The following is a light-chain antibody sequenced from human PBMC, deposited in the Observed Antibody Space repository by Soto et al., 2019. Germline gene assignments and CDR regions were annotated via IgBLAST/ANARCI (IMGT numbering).Light chain of an antibody. CDR3: CSYGGRVNLV. CDR1: ASDVGGYNY. J-gene: IGLJ3*02. V-gene: IGLV2-8*01. Sequence: QSALAQPPSASGSPGQSVTISCTGTASDVGGYNYVSWFQHHPGNAPKLIIYEVTKRPSGVPDRFSGSTSGNTASLTVSGLQVEDEAEYYRCSYGGRVNLVFGGGTKLTVL. CDR2: EVT.